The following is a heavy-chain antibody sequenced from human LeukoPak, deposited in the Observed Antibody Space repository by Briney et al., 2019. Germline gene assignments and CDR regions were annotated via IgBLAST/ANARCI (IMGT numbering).Heavy chain of an antibody. CDR3: AKGDRSSTSCPTDY. D-gene: IGHD2-2*01. CDR2: ISGSGGSI. CDR1: GFTFSDYY. J-gene: IGHJ4*02. V-gene: IGHV3-23*01. Sequence: GGSLRLSCAASGFTFSDYYMAWVRQAPGKGLEWVSAISGSGGSIYYADSVKGRFTISRDNSKNTLYLQMNSLRAEDTAVYYCAKGDRSSTSCPTDYWGQGTLVTVSS.